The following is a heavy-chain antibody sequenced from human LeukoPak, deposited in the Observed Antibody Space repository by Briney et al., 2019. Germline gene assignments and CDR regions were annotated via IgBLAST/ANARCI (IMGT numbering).Heavy chain of an antibody. D-gene: IGHD3-3*01. CDR1: GFTFSSYS. CDR2: ISSSSSYI. CDR3: AREALYYDFWSGYYGGDYWFDP. V-gene: IGHV3-21*04. Sequence: GGSLRLSCAASGFTFSSYSMNWVRQAPGKGLEWVSSISSSSSYIYYADSVKGRFTISRDNAKNSLYLQMNSLRSEDTAVYYCAREALYYDFWSGYYGGDYWFDPWGQGTLVTVSS. J-gene: IGHJ5*02.